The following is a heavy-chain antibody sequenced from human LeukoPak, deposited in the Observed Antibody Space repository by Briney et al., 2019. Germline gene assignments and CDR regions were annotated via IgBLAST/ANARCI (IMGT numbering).Heavy chain of an antibody. CDR3: ARDSDLLTYYYRGGIFDC. J-gene: IGHJ4*02. D-gene: IGHD3-9*01. CDR1: GGSISSTTYY. Sequence: PSETLSLTCTVSGGSISSTTYYWGWIRQPPGKGLEWVGTIYYSGSTYYNPSLKSRVTMSVDTSKNQFSLKLSSVTAADTAVYYCARDSDLLTYYYRGGIFDCWGQGTLVTVSS. V-gene: IGHV4-39*07. CDR2: IYYSGST.